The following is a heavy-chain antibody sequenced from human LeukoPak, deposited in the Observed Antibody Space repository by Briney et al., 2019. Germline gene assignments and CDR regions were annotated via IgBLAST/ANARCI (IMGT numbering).Heavy chain of an antibody. CDR1: GGSFSGYY. Sequence: SETLSPTCAVYGGSFSGYYWSWIRQPPGKGLEWIGGINHSGSTNYNPSLKSRVTISVDTSKNQFSLKLSSVTAADTAVYYCARGVAGPSNDAFDIWGQGTMVTVSS. CDR3: ARGVAGPSNDAFDI. CDR2: INHSGST. D-gene: IGHD6-19*01. J-gene: IGHJ3*02. V-gene: IGHV4-34*01.